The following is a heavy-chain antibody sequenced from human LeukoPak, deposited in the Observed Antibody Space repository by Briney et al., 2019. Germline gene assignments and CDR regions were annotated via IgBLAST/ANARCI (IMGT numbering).Heavy chain of an antibody. Sequence: GGSLRLSCAASGFTFSSYGMHWVRQAPGKGLEWVAVIWYDGGNKYYADSVKGRFTISRDNSKNTLYLQMNSLRAEDTAVYYCARDVNSSGYYYRGSWFDPWGQGTLVTVSS. D-gene: IGHD3-22*01. CDR1: GFTFSSYG. J-gene: IGHJ5*02. CDR2: IWYDGGNK. CDR3: ARDVNSSGYYYRGSWFDP. V-gene: IGHV3-33*01.